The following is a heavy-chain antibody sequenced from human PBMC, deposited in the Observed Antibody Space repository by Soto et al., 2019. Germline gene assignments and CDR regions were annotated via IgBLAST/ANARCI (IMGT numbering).Heavy chain of an antibody. CDR1: GFDFSSYA. D-gene: IGHD4-17*01. CDR2: ITYTGDTT. Sequence: DVYLLESGGTLVQPGGSLRLSCATSGFDFSSYAMTWVRQAPGKGLEWVSGITYTGDTTYYADSVKGRFTISRDNYRNTLYLQMNSLRADDTAMYFCAKDWPGTSSVTSAYWGQGTLVTVSS. CDR3: AKDWPGTSSVTSAY. V-gene: IGHV3-23*01. J-gene: IGHJ4*02.